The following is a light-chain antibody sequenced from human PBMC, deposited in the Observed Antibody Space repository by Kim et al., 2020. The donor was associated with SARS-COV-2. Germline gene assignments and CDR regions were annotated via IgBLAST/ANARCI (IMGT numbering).Light chain of an antibody. CDR2: GKN. V-gene: IGLV3-19*01. CDR3: NSRESSGNRVV. CDR1: NHRNYD. J-gene: IGLJ2*01. Sequence: ALGQTVRITCQGDNHRNYDASWYQQKPGQAPILVMYGKNNRPSGIPDRCSGSSSGNTASLTITGVQAEDEADFYCNSRESSGNRVVFGGGTQLTVL.